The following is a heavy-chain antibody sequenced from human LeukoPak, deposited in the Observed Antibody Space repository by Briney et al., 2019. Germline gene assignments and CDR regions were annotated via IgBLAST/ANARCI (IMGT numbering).Heavy chain of an antibody. V-gene: IGHV3-23*01. J-gene: IGHJ4*02. D-gene: IGHD6-19*01. CDR2: ISARSTSA. CDR3: AKVSLAGYNSGAHFDY. CDR1: GFTFSNYA. Sequence: GGSLRLSCTASGFTFSNYAMKWVRQAPGKGLEWVSSISARSTSAYYADSVKGRCTISRDNSKNTLYPHLSRLRAEDTALYFCAKVSLAGYNSGAHFDYWGQGTLVTASS.